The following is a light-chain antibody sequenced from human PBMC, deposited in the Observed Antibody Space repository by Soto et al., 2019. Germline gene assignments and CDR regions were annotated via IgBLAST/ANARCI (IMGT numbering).Light chain of an antibody. CDR3: QQYNNWPRP. Sequence: ENMLTQSPGTLSLSPGERATLSCRASQTVSSTYLAWYQQKPGQAPRLLIYDASTRATGFPARFSGSGSGTEFTLTISSLQSEDFAVYFCQQYNNWPRPFGQGTRLEI. CDR1: QTVSSTY. J-gene: IGKJ5*01. V-gene: IGKV3D-15*01. CDR2: DAS.